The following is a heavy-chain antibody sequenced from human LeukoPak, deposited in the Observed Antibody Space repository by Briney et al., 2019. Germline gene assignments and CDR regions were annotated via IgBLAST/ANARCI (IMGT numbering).Heavy chain of an antibody. V-gene: IGHV3-15*01. Sequence: GSLRLSCAASGFTFNNAWMSWVRQAPGKGLEWVGRIKTKTDGGTADYAAPVKGRFTISRDDSKTTLYLQMNSLKIEDTAVYFCATDKGARDFWGQGTLVTVSS. D-gene: IGHD4/OR15-4a*01. CDR3: ATDKGARDF. CDR2: IKTKTDGGTA. CDR1: GFTFNNAW. J-gene: IGHJ4*02.